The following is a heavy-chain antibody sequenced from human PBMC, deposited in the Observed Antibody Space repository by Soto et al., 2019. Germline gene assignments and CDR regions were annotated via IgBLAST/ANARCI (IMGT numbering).Heavy chain of an antibody. J-gene: IGHJ4*02. CDR1: GYNFNNYW. Sequence: GESLKISCTGSGYNFNNYWIGWVRQTPGKGLEWLGMIYPCDSDTKYSPSFQGPFTISADKSNSTAYLQWSSLKASDTAMYFCARRAFSSGPCDYWGQGTLVTVSS. CDR3: ARRAFSSGPCDY. V-gene: IGHV5-51*01. CDR2: IYPCDSDT. D-gene: IGHD6-19*01.